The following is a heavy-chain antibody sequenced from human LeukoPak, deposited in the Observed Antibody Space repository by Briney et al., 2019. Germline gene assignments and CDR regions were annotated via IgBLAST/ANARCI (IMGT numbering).Heavy chain of an antibody. CDR2: IYYSGST. J-gene: IGHJ4*02. CDR1: GGSISSYY. V-gene: IGHV4-59*08. Sequence: SETLSLTRTVSGGSISSYYWSWIRQPPGKGLEWIGYIYYSGSTNYNPSLKSRVTISVDTSKNQFSLKLSSVTAADTAVYYCAREPTGYFDYWGQGTLVTVSS. D-gene: IGHD1-1*01. CDR3: AREPTGYFDY.